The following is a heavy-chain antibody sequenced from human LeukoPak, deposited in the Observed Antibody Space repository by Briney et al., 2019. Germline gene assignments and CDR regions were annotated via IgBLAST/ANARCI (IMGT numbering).Heavy chain of an antibody. CDR2: IYYSGST. CDR1: GGSFSGYY. Sequence: SETLSLTCAVYGGSFSGYYWSWIRQHPGKGLEWIGYIYYSGSTYYNPSLKSRVTISVDTSKNQFSLKLSSVTAADTAVYYCARVWRAYTTPDYWGQGTLVTVSS. V-gene: IGHV4-31*11. J-gene: IGHJ4*02. D-gene: IGHD1-1*01. CDR3: ARVWRAYTTPDY.